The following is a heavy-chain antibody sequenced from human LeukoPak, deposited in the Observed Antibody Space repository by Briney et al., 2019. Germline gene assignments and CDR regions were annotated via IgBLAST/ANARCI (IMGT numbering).Heavy chain of an antibody. CDR3: ARVVRSGSSNWFDP. Sequence: GGSLRLSCAASGFTFSSYSMTWVRQAPGKGLEWVSYISSSSSTIYYADSVKGRFTISRDNAKNSLYLQMNSLRAEDTAVYYCARVVRSGSSNWFDPWGQGTLVTVSS. CDR2: ISSSSSTI. V-gene: IGHV3-48*01. CDR1: GFTFSSYS. D-gene: IGHD3-10*01. J-gene: IGHJ5*02.